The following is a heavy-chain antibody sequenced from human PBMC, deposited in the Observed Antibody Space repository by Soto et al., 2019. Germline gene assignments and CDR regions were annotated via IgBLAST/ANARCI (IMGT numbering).Heavy chain of an antibody. CDR2: ISGSGGST. V-gene: IGHV3-23*01. CDR1: GFTFSSYA. CDR3: ARESEDLTSNFDY. J-gene: IGHJ4*02. Sequence: PGGSLRLSCAASGFTFSSYAMSWVRQAPGKGLEWVSAISGSGGSTYYADSVKGRFTISRDNAKNSLYLEMNSLRAEDTAVYYCARESEDLTSNFDYWGQGTLVTVSS.